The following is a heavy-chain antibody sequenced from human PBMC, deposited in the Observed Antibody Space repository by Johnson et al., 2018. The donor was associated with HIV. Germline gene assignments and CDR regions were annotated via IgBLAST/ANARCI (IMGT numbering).Heavy chain of an antibody. CDR3: ARDWGTIQLWSSGAFDI. Sequence: QVQLVESGGGVVQPGRSLRLSCAASGFTFSSYGMHWVRQAPGKGLEWVAVISYAGSNKYYVDSVKGRFTISRDNAKNSLYLQMNSLRAEDTAVYYCARDWGTIQLWSSGAFDIWGQGTMVTVSS. CDR1: GFTFSSYG. CDR2: ISYAGSNK. D-gene: IGHD5-18*01. V-gene: IGHV3-30*03. J-gene: IGHJ3*02.